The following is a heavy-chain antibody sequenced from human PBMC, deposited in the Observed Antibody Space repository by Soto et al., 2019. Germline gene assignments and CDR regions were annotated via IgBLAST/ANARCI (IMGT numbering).Heavy chain of an antibody. CDR2: VSANGQGI. CDR1: GFTFSSSV. V-gene: IGHV3-23*01. D-gene: IGHD3-10*01. CDR3: AKDRHYPRDYFHY. J-gene: IGHJ4*02. Sequence: GGSLRLSCAASGFTFSSSVISWVRQAPGKGLEWVSAVSANGQGIYYADSVRGRFTISRDNSKNTVFLHMDSLSAEDTAVYYCAKDRHYPRDYFHYWGQGTLVTVSS.